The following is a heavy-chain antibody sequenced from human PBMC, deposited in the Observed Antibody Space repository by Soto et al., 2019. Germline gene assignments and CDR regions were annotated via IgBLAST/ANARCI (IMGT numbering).Heavy chain of an antibody. CDR2: IYYSGST. CDR3: ARGGGGGSRPTNS. J-gene: IGHJ5*01. V-gene: IGHV4-61*01. Sequence: PSETLSLTCTVSGGSVSSGSYYWSWIRQPPGKGLEWIGYIYYSGSTNYNPSLKSRVTISVDTSKNQFSLKLTSVTAADTVIYYCARGGGGGSRPTNSWGRGTLVTSPQ. CDR1: GGSVSSGSYY. D-gene: IGHD2-15*01.